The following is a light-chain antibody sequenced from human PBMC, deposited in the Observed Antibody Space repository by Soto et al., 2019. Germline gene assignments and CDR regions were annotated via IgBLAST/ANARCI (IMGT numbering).Light chain of an antibody. V-gene: IGKV3-20*01. Sequence: EIVLTQSPGTLSLSPGERATLSCRASQSVSSNYLAWYQQKPGQAPRLLIYGASTRATGIPDRFSSSGSGTNFSLTISSLEPEDFAVYYCQQYGSSPMYTFGQGTKLEIK. CDR1: QSVSSNY. CDR2: GAS. J-gene: IGKJ2*01. CDR3: QQYGSSPMYT.